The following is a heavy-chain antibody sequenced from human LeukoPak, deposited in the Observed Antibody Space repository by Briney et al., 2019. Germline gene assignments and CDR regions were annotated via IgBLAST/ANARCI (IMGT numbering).Heavy chain of an antibody. CDR3: ARAQGPQGDMDV. Sequence: PGGSLRLSCAASGFTFSSYEMNWVRQAPGKGLEWVSYISSSGSTIYYADSVKGRFTISRDNAKNSLYLQMNSLRAEDTAVYYCARAQGPQGDMDVWGKGTTVTVSS. V-gene: IGHV3-48*03. CDR1: GFTFSSYE. J-gene: IGHJ6*03. CDR2: ISSSGSTI.